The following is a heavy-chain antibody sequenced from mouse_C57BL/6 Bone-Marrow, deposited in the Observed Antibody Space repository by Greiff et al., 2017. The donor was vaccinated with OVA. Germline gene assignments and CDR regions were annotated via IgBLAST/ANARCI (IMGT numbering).Heavy chain of an antibody. J-gene: IGHJ4*01. CDR1: GYTFTSYW. CDR3: APITTDDYAMDY. CDR2: IDPNSGGT. Sequence: VQVVESGAELARPGASVKLSCKASGYTFTSYWMHWVKQRPGRGLEWIGRIDPNSGGTKYNEKFKSKATLTVDKPSSTAYLQLSSLTSEDTAVYYCAPITTDDYAMDYWGQGTSVTVSS. V-gene: IGHV1-62-3*01. D-gene: IGHD1-1*01.